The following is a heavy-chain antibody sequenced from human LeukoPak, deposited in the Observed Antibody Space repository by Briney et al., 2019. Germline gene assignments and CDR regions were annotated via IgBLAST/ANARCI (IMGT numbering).Heavy chain of an antibody. V-gene: IGHV5-51*01. J-gene: IGHJ4*02. CDR3: ARQGAMVTLDY. D-gene: IGHD5-18*01. CDR2: INPGASDT. CDR1: GYSFTTYW. Sequence: GESLKISCKGSGYSFTTYWIGWVRQMPGKGLEWMGIINPGASDTRYSPSFQGQVTISADKSISTAYLQWSSLKASDTAMYYCARQGAMVTLDYWAREPWSPSPQ.